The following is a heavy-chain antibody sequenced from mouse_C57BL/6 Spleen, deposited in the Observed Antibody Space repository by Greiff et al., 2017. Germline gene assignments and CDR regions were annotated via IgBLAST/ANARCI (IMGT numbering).Heavy chain of an antibody. J-gene: IGHJ4*01. CDR3: ARLHYAMDY. CDR1: GYTFTSYW. CDR2: IDPSDSYT. Sequence: VQLQQPGAELVRPGTSVKLSCKASGYTFTSYWMHWVKQRPGQGLEWIGVIDPSDSYTNYNQKFKGKATLTVDTYSSTAYMQLGSLTSVDSAIYYCARLHYAMDYWGQGTSVTVSS. V-gene: IGHV1-59*01.